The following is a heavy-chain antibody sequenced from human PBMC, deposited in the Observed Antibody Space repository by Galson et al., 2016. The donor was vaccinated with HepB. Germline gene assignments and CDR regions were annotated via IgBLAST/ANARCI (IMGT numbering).Heavy chain of an antibody. Sequence: SLRLSCAAPELIFSSYAMSWVRQVPGKGLEWVSGIFGNGGRTYYAESVKGRFSISRDNSKKTMYLQMNSLRADDTAVYYCARHGGPIVTVPLVSWGQGALVTVSS. V-gene: IGHV3-23*01. CDR3: ARHGGPIVTVPLVS. D-gene: IGHD2/OR15-2a*01. J-gene: IGHJ4*02. CDR1: ELIFSSYA. CDR2: IFGNGGRT.